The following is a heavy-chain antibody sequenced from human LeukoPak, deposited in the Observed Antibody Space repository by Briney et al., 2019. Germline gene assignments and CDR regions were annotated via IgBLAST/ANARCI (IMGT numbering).Heavy chain of an antibody. CDR2: ITNSGENT. CDR3: ARDRDLKYSSSWGAGYNWFDP. CDR1: GFSFPYG. V-gene: IGHV3-23*01. J-gene: IGHJ5*02. Sequence: GGSLRLSCEASGFSFPYGMSWVRQAPGKGLEWVSGITNSGENTYYADSVKGRFTISRDNAKNSLYLQMNSLRSEDTAVYYCARDRDLKYSSSWGAGYNWFDPWGQGTLVTVSS. D-gene: IGHD6-13*01.